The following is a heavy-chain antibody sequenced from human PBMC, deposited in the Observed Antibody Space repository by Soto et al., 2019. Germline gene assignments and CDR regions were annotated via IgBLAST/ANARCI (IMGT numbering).Heavy chain of an antibody. CDR1: GFTFSNYA. J-gene: IGHJ6*03. V-gene: IGHV3-23*01. CDR3: ALRYCSRTTCPPLNSYFYTDV. D-gene: IGHD2-2*01. CDR2: ISGSGGST. Sequence: EMQLLESGGGLVQPGGSLRLSCAASGFTFSNYAMTWVRQAPGKGLEWVSGISGSGGSTFYAGSVKGRFPISRDNSKNTLYLQMNSLRAEDTAVYYCALRYCSRTTCPPLNSYFYTDVWGKGTTVTVSS.